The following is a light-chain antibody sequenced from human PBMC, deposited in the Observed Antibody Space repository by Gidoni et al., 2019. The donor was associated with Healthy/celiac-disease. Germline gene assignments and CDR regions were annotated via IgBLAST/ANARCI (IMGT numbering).Light chain of an antibody. J-gene: IGKJ4*01. CDR1: QGISSY. CDR3: QQQGT. V-gene: IGKV1-9*01. Sequence: DIQLTQSPSFLSASVGDRVTITCRASQGISSYLAWYQQKPGKAPKLLIYAASTLQSGVPSRFSGSGYGTEVALTISSLQPEDFATYYCQQQGTFGGGTKVEIK. CDR2: AAS.